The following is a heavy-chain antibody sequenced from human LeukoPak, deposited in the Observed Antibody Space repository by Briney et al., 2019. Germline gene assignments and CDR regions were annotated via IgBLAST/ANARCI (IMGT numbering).Heavy chain of an antibody. CDR3: ARDGAFARAVSNTFDY. CDR1: GFTSSSYW. Sequence: PGGSLRLSCAVSGFTSSSYWMHWVRQAPGKGLEWVAVISYDGSNKYYADSVKGRFTISRDNSKNTLYLQMNSLRAEDTAVYYCARDGAFARAVSNTFDYWGQGTLVTVSS. J-gene: IGHJ4*02. CDR2: ISYDGSNK. V-gene: IGHV3-30*03. D-gene: IGHD2-21*01.